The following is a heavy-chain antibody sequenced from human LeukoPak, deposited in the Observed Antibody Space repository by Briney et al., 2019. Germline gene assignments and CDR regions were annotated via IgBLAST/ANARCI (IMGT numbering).Heavy chain of an antibody. Sequence: SETLSLTCTVSGGSISSYYWSWIRQPPGKGLEWIGYIYYSGSTNYNPSLKSRVTISVDTSKNQFSLKLSSVTAADTAVYYCARGDSSGYYFVDYWGQGTLVTVS. CDR1: GGSISSYY. CDR2: IYYSGST. J-gene: IGHJ4*02. CDR3: ARGDSSGYYFVDY. V-gene: IGHV4-59*01. D-gene: IGHD3-22*01.